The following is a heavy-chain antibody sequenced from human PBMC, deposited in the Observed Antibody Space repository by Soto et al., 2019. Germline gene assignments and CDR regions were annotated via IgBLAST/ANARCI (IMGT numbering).Heavy chain of an antibody. J-gene: IGHJ6*02. CDR2: ISGSGGST. CDR1: GFTFSSYA. CDR3: AMVGYSSSSLGMDV. V-gene: IGHV3-23*01. Sequence: EVQLLESGGGLVQPGGSLRLSCAASGFTFSSYAMSWVRQAPGKGLEWVSAISGSGGSTYYADSVKGRFTISRDNSKNTLYLQMNSLRAEDTAVYYCAMVGYSSSSLGMDVWGQGTTVTVSS. D-gene: IGHD6-13*01.